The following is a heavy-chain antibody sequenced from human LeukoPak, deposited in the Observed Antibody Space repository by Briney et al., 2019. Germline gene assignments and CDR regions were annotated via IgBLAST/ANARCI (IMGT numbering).Heavy chain of an antibody. CDR2: IYYSGST. V-gene: IGHV4-39*01. D-gene: IGHD4-11*01. J-gene: IGHJ4*02. CDR1: GGSISSSSYY. Sequence: SSETLSLTCTVSGGSISSSSYYWGWIRQPPGKGLEWIGSIYYSGSTYYNPSLKSRVTISVDTSKNQFSLKLSSVTAADTAVYYCARQDDYSLYYFDYWGQGTLVTVSS. CDR3: ARQDDYSLYYFDY.